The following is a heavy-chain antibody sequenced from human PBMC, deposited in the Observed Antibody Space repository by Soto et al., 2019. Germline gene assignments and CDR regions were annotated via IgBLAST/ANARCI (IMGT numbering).Heavy chain of an antibody. J-gene: IGHJ4*02. Sequence: SETLSLTCTVSGVSISSYYWSWMRQPPGKGLEWLGYVYSDGSTKYNDNPSLRSRVTISVDPSRRQFSLKLNSVTPADTAVYYCATISASRSFDCWGQGTLVTVSS. CDR2: VYSDGSTKY. D-gene: IGHD3-3*02. CDR1: GVSISSYY. V-gene: IGHV4-59*01. CDR3: ATISASRSFDC.